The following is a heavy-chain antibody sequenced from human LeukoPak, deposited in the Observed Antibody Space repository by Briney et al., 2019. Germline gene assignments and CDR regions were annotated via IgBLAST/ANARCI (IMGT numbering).Heavy chain of an antibody. CDR1: GFTFSSYS. J-gene: IGHJ4*02. CDR3: ARYGSRSYYNDY. Sequence: PGGSLRLSCAASGFTFSSYSMNWVRQAPGKGLEWVSSISSSSSYIYYADSVKGRFTISRDNAKNSLYLQMNSLRAEDTAVYYCARYGSRSYYNDYWGQGTLVTVSS. D-gene: IGHD3-10*01. CDR2: ISSSSSYI. V-gene: IGHV3-21*01.